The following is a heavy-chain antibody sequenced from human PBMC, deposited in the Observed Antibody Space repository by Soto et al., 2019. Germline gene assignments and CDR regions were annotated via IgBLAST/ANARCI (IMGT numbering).Heavy chain of an antibody. J-gene: IGHJ4*02. CDR2: IKQDGSEK. D-gene: IGHD3-3*01. CDR1: GFTFSSYW. V-gene: IGHV3-7*03. CDR3: ARVDVRFLVGYDY. Sequence: LRLSCAASGFTFSSYWMSWVRQAPGKGLEWVASIKQDGSEKYYVDSVKGRFTISRDNAKNSLYLQMNSLRAEDTAVYYCARVDVRFLVGYDYWGQGTLVTVSS.